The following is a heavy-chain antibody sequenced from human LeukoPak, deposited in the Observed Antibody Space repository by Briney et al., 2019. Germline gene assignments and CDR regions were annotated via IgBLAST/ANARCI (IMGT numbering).Heavy chain of an antibody. D-gene: IGHD7-27*01. CDR3: VRTPPNWGFDY. CDR2: MSPNSGDT. V-gene: IGHV1-8*01. J-gene: IGHJ4*02. Sequence: ALVTVSFTASGYTFTSHDINWVRQATGQGLEWMGWMSPNSGDTGYAQKFQGRVTMTSDSSISTAYMELSSLRSEDTAIYYCVRTPPNWGFDYWGQGTLVTVSS. CDR1: GYTFTSHD.